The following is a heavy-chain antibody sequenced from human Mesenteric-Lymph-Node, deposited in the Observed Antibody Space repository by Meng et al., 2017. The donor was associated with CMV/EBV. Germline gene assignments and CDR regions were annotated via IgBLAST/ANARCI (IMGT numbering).Heavy chain of an antibody. CDR3: ARSSHHTYCSSTSCYTGRYPNWFDP. Sequence: GESLKISCAASGFTFSNYAMSWVRQAPGKGLEWVSSISSSSSYIYYADSVKGRFTISRDNAKNSLYLQMNSLRAEDTAVYYCARSSHHTYCSSTSCYTGRYPNWFDPWGQGTLVTVSS. D-gene: IGHD2-2*02. CDR1: GFTFSNYA. J-gene: IGHJ5*02. CDR2: ISSSSSYI. V-gene: IGHV3-21*01.